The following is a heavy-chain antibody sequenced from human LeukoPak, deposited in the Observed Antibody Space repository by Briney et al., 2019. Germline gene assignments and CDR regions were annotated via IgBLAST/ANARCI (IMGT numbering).Heavy chain of an antibody. CDR3: VHIGRGSLRH. CDR1: VLSLRTTGLR. J-gene: IGHJ1*01. D-gene: IGHD1-26*01. CDR2: IYWDDDK. Sequence: SSPTQVTPTQTLTLTFTFSVLSLRTTGLRLGSIRQPPGNALGWLALIYWDDDKRYSLSLKSNLTIPKDTSKTLVVLRMTNMDPVDTATYFCVHIGRGSLRHWGQGTLVSVSS. V-gene: IGHV2-5*02.